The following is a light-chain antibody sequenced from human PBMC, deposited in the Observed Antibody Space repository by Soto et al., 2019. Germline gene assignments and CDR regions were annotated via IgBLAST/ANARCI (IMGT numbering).Light chain of an antibody. CDR2: YDT. V-gene: IGLV3-21*04. CDR3: QVWDSGVDHVV. J-gene: IGLJ2*01. Sequence: SYELTQAPSVSVAPGKTASITCGGNNIGSKSVHWYQQKPGQAPLLVVYYDTDRPSGIPERFSGSNSGNTATLTISRVEAGDEADYFCQVWDSGVDHVVFGGGTKVTVL. CDR1: NIGSKS.